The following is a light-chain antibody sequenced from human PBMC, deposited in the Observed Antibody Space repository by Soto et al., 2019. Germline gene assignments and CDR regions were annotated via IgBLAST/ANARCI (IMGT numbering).Light chain of an antibody. CDR1: SSNIGTSS. CDR3: AAWDDSLNGHV. CDR2: TTN. V-gene: IGLV1-44*01. Sequence: QSVLNQPHSASGTPGQRVTISCSGSSSNIGTSSVHWFQQLPGTAPKLLISTTNQRPSGVPERFSGSKSGTSAPLAISGLQSEDEADYYCAAWDDSLNGHVFGTGTKVTVL. J-gene: IGLJ1*01.